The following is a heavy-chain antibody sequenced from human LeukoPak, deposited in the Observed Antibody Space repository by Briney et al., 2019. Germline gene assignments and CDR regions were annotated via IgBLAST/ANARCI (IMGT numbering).Heavy chain of an antibody. CDR3: AKDPYRVIVATGSYLDP. V-gene: IGHV3-30*18. CDR2: ISNDGSNK. CDR1: GFTFSSYG. Sequence: GGSLRLSCAASGFTFSSYGMHWVRQAPGKGLEWVAVISNDGSNKHYGDFVKGRFTISRDNSKNTLYLQMDSLRGEDTAVYYCAKDPYRVIVATGSYLDPWGQGTLVSVSS. D-gene: IGHD2-21*01. J-gene: IGHJ5*02.